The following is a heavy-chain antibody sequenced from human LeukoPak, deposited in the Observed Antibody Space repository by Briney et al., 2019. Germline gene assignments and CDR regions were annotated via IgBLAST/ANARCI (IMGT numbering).Heavy chain of an antibody. CDR1: GFIFSDYD. V-gene: IGHV3-21*01. Sequence: GGSLRLSCAASGFIFSDYDMNWVRQAPGQGLEWVALFSSVGSYKYYADSVKGRFTISRDNSKNTLYLQMNSLRAEDTAVYYCARETHYYDSSGYYYGVDYWGQGTLVTVSS. CDR3: ARETHYYDSSGYYYGVDY. CDR2: FSSVGSYK. D-gene: IGHD3-22*01. J-gene: IGHJ4*02.